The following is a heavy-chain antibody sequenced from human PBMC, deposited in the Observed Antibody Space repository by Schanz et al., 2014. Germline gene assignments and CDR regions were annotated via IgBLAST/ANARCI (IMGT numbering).Heavy chain of an antibody. V-gene: IGHV3-74*02. CDR1: GFIFGSSV. J-gene: IGHJ4*02. CDR2: IKSDGSST. CDR3: AASSGWHPSTDY. Sequence: EVQLLESGGGLIQPGGSLRLSCAASGFIFGSSVMAWVRQAPGKGLEWVSGIKSDGSSTSYADSVKGRFTISRDNAKNTLYLQMNSLRAEDTAVYYCAASSGWHPSTDYWGQGTLVTGSS. D-gene: IGHD6-19*01.